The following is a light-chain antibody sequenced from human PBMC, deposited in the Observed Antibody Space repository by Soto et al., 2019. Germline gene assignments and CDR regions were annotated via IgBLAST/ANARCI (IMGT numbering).Light chain of an antibody. CDR1: QGISSS. CDR2: TAS. Sequence: DIQLTQSPSFLSASVGDRVTITCRASQGISSSLAWYQQEPGKAPSLLIYTASTLQRGVPSRFSGSGSGTEFTLTISSLQPEDFAIYYCQQLNSYPYTFGQGTKLEIK. J-gene: IGKJ2*01. CDR3: QQLNSYPYT. V-gene: IGKV1-9*01.